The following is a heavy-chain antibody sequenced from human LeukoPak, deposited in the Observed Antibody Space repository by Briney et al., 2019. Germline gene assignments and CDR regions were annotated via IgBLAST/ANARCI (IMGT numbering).Heavy chain of an antibody. V-gene: IGHV3-9*03. CDR2: ISWNSGSI. Sequence: GGSLRLSCAASGFTFDDYAMHWVRQAPGKGLEWVSGISWNSGSIGYADSVKGRFTISRDNAKNSLYLQTNSLRAEDMALYYCAKAANIGYCSSTSCYFDYWGQGTLVTVSS. D-gene: IGHD2-2*01. CDR3: AKAANIGYCSSTSCYFDY. J-gene: IGHJ4*02. CDR1: GFTFDDYA.